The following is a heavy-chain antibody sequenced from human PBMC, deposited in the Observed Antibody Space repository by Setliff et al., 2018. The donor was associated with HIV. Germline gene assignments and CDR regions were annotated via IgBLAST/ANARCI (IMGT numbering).Heavy chain of an antibody. V-gene: IGHV4-39*01. CDR3: ARHFPSISLFFGDPGPFDR. D-gene: IGHD3-10*01. J-gene: IGHJ4*02. Sequence: PSETLSLTCTVSGGSISSSSYYWGWIRQPPGKGLEWIGNIFNDGRTYYNPSLKSRVTIPMDTSTNQFSLKLTSVTAADTAVYFCARHFPSISLFFGDPGPFDRWGQGALVTVSS. CDR2: IFNDGRT. CDR1: GGSISSSSYY.